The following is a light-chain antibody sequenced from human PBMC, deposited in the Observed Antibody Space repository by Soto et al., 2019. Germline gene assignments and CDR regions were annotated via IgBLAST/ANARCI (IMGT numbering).Light chain of an antibody. J-gene: IGLJ2*01. CDR1: SGSIANNY. CDR3: QSYDADFVI. Sequence: FMLTQPHSVSESPGKTVTISCTRSSGSIANNYVQWYQQRPGRAPTTVLYENKLRPSGGPGRFSGSTDGSSNSASLTISGLQTADEADYGCQSYDADFVIFGGGTKRTVL. V-gene: IGLV6-57*04. CDR2: ENK.